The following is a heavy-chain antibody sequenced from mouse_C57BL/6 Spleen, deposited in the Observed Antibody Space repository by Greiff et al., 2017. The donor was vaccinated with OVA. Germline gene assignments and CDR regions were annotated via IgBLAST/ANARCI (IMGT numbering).Heavy chain of an antibody. CDR2: IWTGGGT. D-gene: IGHD1-1*01. CDR1: GFSLTSYA. J-gene: IGHJ4*01. CDR3: ARNGDYYGSSLYYYAMDY. V-gene: IGHV2-9-1*01. Sequence: VQLQQSGPGLVAPSQSLSITCTVSGFSLTSYAISWVRQPPGKGLEWLGVIWTGGGTNYNSALKSRLSISKDNSKSQVFLKMNSLQTDDTARYYCARNGDYYGSSLYYYAMDYWGQGTSVTVSS.